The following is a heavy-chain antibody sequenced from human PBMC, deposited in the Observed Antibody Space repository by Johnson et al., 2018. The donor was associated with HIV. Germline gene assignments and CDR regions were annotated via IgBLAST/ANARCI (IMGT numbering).Heavy chain of an antibody. CDR2: SRNKANTYTT. CDR3: ASGYNDAFDI. V-gene: IGHV3-72*01. Sequence: VQLVESGGGLVKPGGSLRLSCAVSGFAFTDHYMDWVRQAPGKGLEWVGRSRNKANTYTTEYAVSVKGRFTISRDDSKNSLYLQMNSLRAEDTAVYYCASGYNDAFDIWGQGTMVTVSS. CDR1: GFAFTDHY. D-gene: IGHD5-24*01. J-gene: IGHJ3*02.